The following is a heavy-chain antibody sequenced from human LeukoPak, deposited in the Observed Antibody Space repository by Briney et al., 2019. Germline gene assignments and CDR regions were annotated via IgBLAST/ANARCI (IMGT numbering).Heavy chain of an antibody. J-gene: IGHJ3*02. D-gene: IGHD3-10*01. V-gene: IGHV3-74*03. CDR3: ARSGITMVGGASIGLLTFDI. Sequence: PGGSLRLSCGASGFTFSRYWMYWVRHAPGKGLVWVGLINEDETYATYADSVKGRFTISRDNSKNTLYLQMNSLRAEDTAVYYCARSGITMVGGASIGLLTFDIWGPGTMVTVSS. CDR1: GFTFSRYW. CDR2: INEDETYA.